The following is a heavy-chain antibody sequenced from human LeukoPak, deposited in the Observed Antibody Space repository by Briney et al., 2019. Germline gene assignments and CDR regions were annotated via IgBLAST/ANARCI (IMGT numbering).Heavy chain of an antibody. CDR2: ISYDGSNK. V-gene: IGHV3-30*01. CDR3: ARDSVTGGI. CDR1: GFTFSSYA. Sequence: GGSLRLSCAASGFTFSSYAMNWVRQAPGKGLEWVAVISYDGSNKYYADSVKGRFTISRDNSKNTLYLQMNSLRAEDTAVYYCARDSVTGGIWGQGTMVTVSS. D-gene: IGHD1-26*01. J-gene: IGHJ3*02.